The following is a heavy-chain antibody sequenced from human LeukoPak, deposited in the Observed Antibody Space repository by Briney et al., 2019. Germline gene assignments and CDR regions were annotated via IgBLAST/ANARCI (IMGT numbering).Heavy chain of an antibody. D-gene: IGHD2-2*02. CDR2: IIPIFGTA. CDR1: GYTFTGYY. Sequence: ASVKVSCKASGYTFTGYYMHWVRQAPGQGLEWMGGIIPIFGTANYAQKFQGRVTITADESTSTAYMELSSLRSEDTAVYYCARDCSSTSCYTSWNLFDYWGQGTLVTVSS. CDR3: ARDCSSTSCYTSWNLFDY. J-gene: IGHJ4*02. V-gene: IGHV1-69*13.